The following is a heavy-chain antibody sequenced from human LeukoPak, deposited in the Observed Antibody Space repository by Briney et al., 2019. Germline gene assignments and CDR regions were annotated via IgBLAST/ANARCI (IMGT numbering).Heavy chain of an antibody. V-gene: IGHV4-31*03. Sequence: SETLSLTCTVSGGSISSGGYYWSWIRQHPGEGLEWIGYIYYGGSTYYNPSLKSRVTISVDTSKNQFSLKLSSVTAADTAVYYCARDSSGYYYLFDYWGQGTLVTVSS. D-gene: IGHD3-22*01. CDR1: GGSISSGGYY. CDR2: IYYGGST. CDR3: ARDSSGYYYLFDY. J-gene: IGHJ4*02.